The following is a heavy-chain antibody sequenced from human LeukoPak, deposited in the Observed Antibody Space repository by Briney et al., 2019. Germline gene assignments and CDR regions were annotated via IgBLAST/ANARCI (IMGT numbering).Heavy chain of an antibody. CDR2: IWYDGSNK. CDR3: AKDPTYYDILTGYYMEAGYFDY. V-gene: IGHV3-33*03. J-gene: IGHJ4*02. Sequence: PGGSLRLSCAASGFTFSDYGMHWVRHTPGKGLEWVALIWYDGSNKYYADSVKGRFTISRDNSKNTLYLQMNSLRAEDTAVYYCAKDPTYYDILTGYYMEAGYFDYWGQGNLVTVSS. CDR1: GFTFSDYG. D-gene: IGHD3-9*01.